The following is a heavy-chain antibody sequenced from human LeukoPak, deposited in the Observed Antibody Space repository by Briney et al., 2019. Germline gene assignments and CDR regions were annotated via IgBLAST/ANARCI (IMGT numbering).Heavy chain of an antibody. CDR1: GDSISSYY. CDR3: ARFHLWYYYDSSGYYAP. V-gene: IGHV4-4*07. CDR2: IYTSGNT. Sequence: SETLSLTCTVSGDSISSYYWNWIRQPAGKGLEWVGRIYTSGNTNYNPSLKSRVTMSVDTSKNQYSLKLTSVTAADTAVYYCARFHLWYYYDSSGYYAPWGQGTLVTVSS. J-gene: IGHJ5*02. D-gene: IGHD3-22*01.